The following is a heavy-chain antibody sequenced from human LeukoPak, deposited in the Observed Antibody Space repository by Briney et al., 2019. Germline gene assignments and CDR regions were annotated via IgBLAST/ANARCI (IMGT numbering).Heavy chain of an antibody. V-gene: IGHV4-4*07. J-gene: IGHJ5*02. D-gene: IGHD2-2*01. CDR2: IYTSGST. Sequence: SETLSLTCTVSGGSISSYYWSWIRQPAGKGLEWIGRIYTSGSTNYNPSLKSRVTMSVDTSKNQFSLKLSSVTAADTAVYYCARDLPLSSQIVVVPAANNWFDPWGQGTLVTVSS. CDR1: GGSISSYY. CDR3: ARDLPLSSQIVVVPAANNWFDP.